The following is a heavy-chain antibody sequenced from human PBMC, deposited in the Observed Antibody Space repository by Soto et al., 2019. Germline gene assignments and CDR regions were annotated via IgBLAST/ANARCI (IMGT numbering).Heavy chain of an antibody. D-gene: IGHD4-17*01. Sequence: EVQLLESGGGLVQPGGSLRLSCAASGFTFSTYAMIWVRQAPGKGLVWVSVITGSGVSTYYADSVKVRFTISRDTSKNTRFLQMNSLRAEDTAVYYCAKDRYGDYGGIDYWGQGTMVTVSS. CDR1: GFTFSTYA. CDR2: ITGSGVST. J-gene: IGHJ4*02. V-gene: IGHV3-23*01. CDR3: AKDRYGDYGGIDY.